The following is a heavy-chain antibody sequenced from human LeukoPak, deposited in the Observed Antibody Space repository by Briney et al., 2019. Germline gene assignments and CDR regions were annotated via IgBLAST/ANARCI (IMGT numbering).Heavy chain of an antibody. V-gene: IGHV3-23*01. CDR3: AKEWGLRGAFDI. D-gene: IGHD1-26*01. CDR2: ISGSGGST. J-gene: IGHJ3*02. Sequence: GGSLRLSCAASGFTFSSFWMSWVRQAPGKGLEWVSAISGSGGSTYYADSVKGRFTISRDNSKNTLYLQMNSLRAEDTAVYYCAKEWGLRGAFDIWGQGTMVTVSS. CDR1: GFTFSSFW.